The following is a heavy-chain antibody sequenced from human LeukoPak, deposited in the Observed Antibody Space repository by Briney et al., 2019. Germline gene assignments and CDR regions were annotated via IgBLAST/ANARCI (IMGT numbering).Heavy chain of an antibody. J-gene: IGHJ6*03. CDR3: ARDTTPGGYYYYYMDV. CDR1: GGSISSYY. V-gene: IGHV4-4*07. Sequence: SETLSLTCTVSGGSISSYYWSWIRQPAGKGLEWIGRIYTSGSTNYNPSLKSRVTISVDKSKNQFSLKLSSVTAADTAVYYCARDTTPGGYYYYYMDVWGNGTTVTVSS. D-gene: IGHD1-1*01. CDR2: IYTSGST.